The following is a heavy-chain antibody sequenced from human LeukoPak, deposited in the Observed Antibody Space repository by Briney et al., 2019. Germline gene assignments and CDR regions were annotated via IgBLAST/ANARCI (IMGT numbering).Heavy chain of an antibody. J-gene: IGHJ4*02. CDR1: GGSFSRGSYY. V-gene: IGHV4-61*01. CDR3: ASRGAVAEDY. D-gene: IGHD6-19*01. Sequence: PSETLSLTCTVSGGSFSRGSYYWSWIRQPPGKGLEWIGYIYYSGSTNYNPSLKSRVTISVDTSKNQFSLKLSSVTAADTAVYYCASRGAVAEDYWGQGTLVTVSS. CDR2: IYYSGST.